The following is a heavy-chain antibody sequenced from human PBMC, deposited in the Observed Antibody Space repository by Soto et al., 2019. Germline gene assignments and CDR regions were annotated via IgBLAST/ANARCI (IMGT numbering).Heavy chain of an antibody. D-gene: IGHD3-10*01. V-gene: IGHV3-30*04. CDR3: ARSRSGAVADSFDF. CDR1: GFTFSRYA. CDR2: ISRDGTNK. J-gene: IGHJ4*02. Sequence: PGGSLRLSRAASGFTFSRYAIHWVRQAPGKGLEWVAVISRDGTNKYYVDSVKGRFTISRDNSRNTLYLQMNSLRHEDAAVYYCARSRSGAVADSFDFWGQGTLVTVSS.